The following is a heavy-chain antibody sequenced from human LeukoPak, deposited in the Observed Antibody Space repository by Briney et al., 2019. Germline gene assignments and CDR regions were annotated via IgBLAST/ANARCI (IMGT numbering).Heavy chain of an antibody. J-gene: IGHJ4*02. CDR3: ARAGQLWLPADY. Sequence: PSETLSLTCTVSGGSISSSSYYWGWLRQPPGRGLEWIGSIYYSGSTYYNPSLKSRVTISVDTSKNQFSLKLSSVTAADTAVYYCARAGQLWLPADYWGQGTLVTVSS. CDR2: IYYSGST. V-gene: IGHV4-39*07. D-gene: IGHD5-18*01. CDR1: GGSISSSSYY.